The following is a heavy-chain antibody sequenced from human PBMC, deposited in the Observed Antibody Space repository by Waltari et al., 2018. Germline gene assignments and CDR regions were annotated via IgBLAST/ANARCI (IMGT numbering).Heavy chain of an antibody. J-gene: IGHJ6*02. V-gene: IGHV4-59*01. Sequence: QVQLQESGPGLVKPSETLALTCTLSGASMSRYYWNWMREAPGKGLEWIGYVFYSGKTLYNPSLKSRVTILVDTSKNQFSLELNSVTAADTAVYFCARLRREYLYEGLDVWGQGTAVSVSS. D-gene: IGHD2-2*02. CDR1: GASMSRYY. CDR3: ARLRREYLYEGLDV. CDR2: VFYSGKT.